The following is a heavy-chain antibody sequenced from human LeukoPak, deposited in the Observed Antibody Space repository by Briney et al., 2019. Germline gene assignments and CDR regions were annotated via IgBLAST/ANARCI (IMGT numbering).Heavy chain of an antibody. D-gene: IGHD6-13*01. CDR1: GGSISSSSYY. V-gene: IGHV4-61*05. CDR2: SYYSGST. CDR3: ARHTDIAALSSLNY. J-gene: IGHJ4*02. Sequence: SETLSLTCTVSGGSISSSSYYWGWIRQPPGKGLEWIGDSYYSGSTNYNPSLKSRVTISVDTSKNQFSLKLSSVTAADTAVYYCARHTDIAALSSLNYWGQGTLVTVSS.